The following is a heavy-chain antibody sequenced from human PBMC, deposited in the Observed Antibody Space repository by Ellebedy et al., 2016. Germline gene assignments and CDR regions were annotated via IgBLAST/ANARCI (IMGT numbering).Heavy chain of an antibody. CDR3: ARYSASGRNYFDY. CDR2: ISYSGNT. D-gene: IGHD6-19*01. J-gene: IGHJ4*02. CDR1: GGSISSYF. V-gene: IGHV4-59*08. Sequence: SETLSLTCTVSGGSISSYFWSWIRQPPGKGLEWIAYISYSGNTDYNPSLNSRVIISVDTSKNQFSLRLSSVTAADTAVYYCARYSASGRNYFDYWGPGTLVTVSS.